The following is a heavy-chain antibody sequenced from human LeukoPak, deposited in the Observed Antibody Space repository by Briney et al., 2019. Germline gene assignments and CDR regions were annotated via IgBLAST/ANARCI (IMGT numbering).Heavy chain of an antibody. D-gene: IGHD3-3*01. V-gene: IGHV1-2*02. J-gene: IGHJ3*02. CDR3: ARGSLTGVDGVVPRAFVI. CDR2: ITPNSGDT. CDR1: GYTFTAYF. Sequence: ASVTVSCKASGYTFTAYFIHWLRQAPGQGGEGMGWITPNSGDTNFAQKFQGRVIMTRDTSTTTAYMELNSLTSYDTALYYCARGSLTGVDGVVPRAFVIWGQGTMVTVSS.